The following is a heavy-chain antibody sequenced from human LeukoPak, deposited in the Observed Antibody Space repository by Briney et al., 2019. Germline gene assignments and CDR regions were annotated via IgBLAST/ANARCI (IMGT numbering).Heavy chain of an antibody. CDR2: IAGRGGGT. J-gene: IGHJ6*03. CDR3: AKVFCSSIGCYPDHYVDV. CDR1: GFTISTYA. D-gene: IGHD2-2*01. V-gene: IGHV3-23*01. Sequence: GGSLRLSCAASGFTISTYAMNWVRQAPGKGLEWVSGIAGRGGGTYYADSVKGRFTISRDNSKDTLYLQMNSLRAEDTAVYYCAKVFCSSIGCYPDHYVDVWGKGTTVTVSS.